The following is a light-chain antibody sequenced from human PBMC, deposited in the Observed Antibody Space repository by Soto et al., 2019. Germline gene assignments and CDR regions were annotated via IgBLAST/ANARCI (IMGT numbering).Light chain of an antibody. V-gene: IGLV1-44*01. CDR2: SNS. J-gene: IGLJ1*01. Sequence: QSGLTQPPSASGTPGQRVTISCSGSSSNIGSNTVNWYQQLPGTAPKLLIYSNSQRPSGVPDRVSGSKSGTSASLAISGLQSEDEADYYCAAWDDSLHGSVFGTGTKVTVL. CDR3: AAWDDSLHGSV. CDR1: SSNIGSNT.